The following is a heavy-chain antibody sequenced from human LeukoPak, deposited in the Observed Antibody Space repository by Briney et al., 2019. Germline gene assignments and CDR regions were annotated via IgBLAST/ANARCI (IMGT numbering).Heavy chain of an antibody. V-gene: IGHV1-18*01. CDR1: GYTFTSYD. J-gene: IGHJ4*02. D-gene: IGHD4-17*01. Sequence: ASVKVSCKASGYTFTSYDINWVRQATGQGLEWMGWMNPNSGNTNYAQKLQGRVTMTTDTSTSTAYMELRSLRSDDTAVYYCARDSATVRPSSFDYWGQGTLVTVSS. CDR2: MNPNSGNT. CDR3: ARDSATVRPSSFDY.